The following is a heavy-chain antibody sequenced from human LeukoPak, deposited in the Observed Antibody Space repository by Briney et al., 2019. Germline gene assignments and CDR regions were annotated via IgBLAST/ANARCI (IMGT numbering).Heavy chain of an antibody. CDR1: GGSISSYY. V-gene: IGHV4-59*08. Sequence: SETLSLTCTVSGGSISSYYWSWIRQPPGKGLEWIGYIYYSGSTNYNPSLKSRVTISVDTSKNQFSLKLSSVTAADTAVYYCARRRQPYYYDSRGYYRPIDAFDIWGQGTMVTVSS. CDR3: ARRRQPYYYDSRGYYRPIDAFDI. CDR2: IYYSGST. J-gene: IGHJ3*02. D-gene: IGHD3-22*01.